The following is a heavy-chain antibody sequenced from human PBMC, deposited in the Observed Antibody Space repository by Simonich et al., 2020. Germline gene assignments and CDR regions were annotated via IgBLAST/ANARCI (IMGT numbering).Heavy chain of an antibody. J-gene: IGHJ4*02. CDR1: GFTFSSYS. CDR2: ISSSSNYI. Sequence: EVQLVESGGGLVKPGGSLRLSCAASGFTFSSYSMNWVRQAPGKGREWVSSISSSSNYISYADPVKGRFTISRDNAKNALYLQMNSLRAEDTAVYYCARANERDYWGQGTLVTVSS. CDR3: ARANERDY. D-gene: IGHD1-1*01. V-gene: IGHV3-21*01.